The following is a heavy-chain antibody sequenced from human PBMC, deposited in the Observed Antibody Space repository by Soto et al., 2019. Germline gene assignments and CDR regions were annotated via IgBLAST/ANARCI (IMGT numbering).Heavy chain of an antibody. J-gene: IGHJ4*02. V-gene: IGHV1-69*01. CDR3: ARGGSGYVWFNEF. D-gene: IGHD3-22*01. CDR2: IIPVFDTV. Sequence: QEQLVQSGAEVKKSGSPVKVSCKDTGGLFSSYAVSWVGQAPGQGLEWMGGIIPVFDTVYYAQKFQGRGTFTADESTNTANMELNSMRSEDTDMYYCARGGSGYVWFNEFWGQVNLFTVSS. CDR1: GGLFSSYA.